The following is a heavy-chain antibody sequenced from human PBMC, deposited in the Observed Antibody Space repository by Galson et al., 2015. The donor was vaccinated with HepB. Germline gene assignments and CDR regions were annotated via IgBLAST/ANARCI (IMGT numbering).Heavy chain of an antibody. Sequence: SVKVSCKASGGTFSSYAISWVRQAPGQGLEWMGGIIPILGIANYTQKFQGRVTITADKSTSTAYMELSSLRSEDTAVYYCARDQTGVSDYWGQGTLVTVSS. CDR2: IIPILGIA. CDR3: ARDQTGVSDY. J-gene: IGHJ4*02. D-gene: IGHD7-27*01. V-gene: IGHV1-69*10. CDR1: GGTFSSYA.